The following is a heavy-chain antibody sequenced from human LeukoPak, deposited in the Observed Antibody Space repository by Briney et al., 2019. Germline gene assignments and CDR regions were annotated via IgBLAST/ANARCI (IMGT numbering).Heavy chain of an antibody. CDR1: GFTFSSYG. CDR2: IWDDGSNK. Sequence: PGRSLRLSCAASGFTFSSYGMHWVRQAPGKWLEWVAVIWDDGSNKYYADSWKGLFTIPRDNYKHTLYMKMNSLRAEDKAVYYCAKDRITMVRVSPWGHWGQGTLVTVSS. J-gene: IGHJ4*02. CDR3: AKDRITMVRVSPWGH. D-gene: IGHD3-10*01. V-gene: IGHV3-33*06.